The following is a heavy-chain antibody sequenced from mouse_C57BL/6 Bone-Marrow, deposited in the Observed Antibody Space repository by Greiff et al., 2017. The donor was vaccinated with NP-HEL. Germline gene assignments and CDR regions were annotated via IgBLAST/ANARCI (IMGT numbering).Heavy chain of an antibody. Sequence: QVQLQQPGAELVKPGASVKMSCKASGYTFTSYWITWVKQRPGQGLEWIGDIYPGSGSTNYNEKFKSKATLTVDTSSSTAYMQLSSLTSEDSAVYYCARRRITTVVATNFDYWGQGTTLTVSS. J-gene: IGHJ2*01. CDR1: GYTFTSYW. CDR2: IYPGSGST. CDR3: ARRRITTVVATNFDY. D-gene: IGHD1-1*01. V-gene: IGHV1-55*01.